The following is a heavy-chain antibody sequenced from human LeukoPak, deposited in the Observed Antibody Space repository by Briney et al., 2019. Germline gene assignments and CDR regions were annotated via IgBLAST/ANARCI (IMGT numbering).Heavy chain of an antibody. CDR1: GGSISSYY. D-gene: IGHD2-2*01. J-gene: IGHJ6*02. Sequence: SETLSLTCTVSGGSISSYYWSWIRQPAGKGLEWIGRIYTSGSTNYNPSLKSRVTMSVDTSKNQFSLKLSSVTAADTAVYYCARGRGYCSSTSCLRPPSYYYYGMDVWGQGTTVTVSS. CDR3: ARGRGYCSSTSCLRPPSYYYYGMDV. CDR2: IYTSGST. V-gene: IGHV4-4*07.